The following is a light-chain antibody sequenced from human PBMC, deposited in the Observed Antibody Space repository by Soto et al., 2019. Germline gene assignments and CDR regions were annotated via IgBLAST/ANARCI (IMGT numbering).Light chain of an antibody. CDR1: SSNIGSKT. CDR3: AAWDDSLNGVV. CDR2: SNN. J-gene: IGLJ2*01. Sequence: QSVLTQPPSESGTPGQRVTISCSGSSSNIGSKTVNWYQQLPGTAPKLLIYSNNQRPSGVPDRFSGSKSGTSASLAISGLQSEDEADYYCAAWDDSLNGVVFGGGTKVTVL. V-gene: IGLV1-44*01.